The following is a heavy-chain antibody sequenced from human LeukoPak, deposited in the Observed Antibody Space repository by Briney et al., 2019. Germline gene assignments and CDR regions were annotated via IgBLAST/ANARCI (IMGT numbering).Heavy chain of an antibody. Sequence: PSGTLSLTCTVSGGSISSSSFYWGWIRQPPGKGLEWIGTIYYSGSTYYNPSLRSRVTISVDTPKNQFSLNLSSVTAADTAVYYCARHFCGGDCYSFYYYYYGMDVWGQGTTVTVSS. V-gene: IGHV4-39*01. J-gene: IGHJ6*02. CDR1: GGSISSSSFY. D-gene: IGHD2-21*02. CDR3: ARHFCGGDCYSFYYYYYGMDV. CDR2: IYYSGST.